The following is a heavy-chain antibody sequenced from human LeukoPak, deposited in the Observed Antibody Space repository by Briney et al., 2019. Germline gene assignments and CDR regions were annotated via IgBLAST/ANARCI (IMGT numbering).Heavy chain of an antibody. CDR3: ARDPGYSYGSYYGMDV. V-gene: IGHV3-23*01. D-gene: IGHD5-18*01. J-gene: IGHJ6*02. Sequence: PGGSLRLSCAASGFTFSSYAMSWVRQAPGKGLEWVSAISGSGGSTYYADSVKGRFTISRDNSKNTLYLQMNSLRAEDTAVYYCARDPGYSYGSYYGMDVWGQGTTVTVSS. CDR2: ISGSGGST. CDR1: GFTFSSYA.